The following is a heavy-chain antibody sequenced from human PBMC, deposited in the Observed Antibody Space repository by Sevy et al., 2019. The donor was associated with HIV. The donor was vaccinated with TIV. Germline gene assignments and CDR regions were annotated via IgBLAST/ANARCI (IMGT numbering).Heavy chain of an antibody. CDR1: GYTSTSYG. V-gene: IGHV1-18*04. CDR3: ARGEAAGGTPIDY. CDR2: MNGYNGNT. J-gene: IGHJ4*02. D-gene: IGHD6-13*01. Sequence: ASVKVSCKASGYTSTSYGISWVRQAPGQGLEWMGWMNGYNGNTNYGQKLQGRVTMTTDTSTNTAYMELRSLRSDDTAVYYCARGEAAGGTPIDYWGQGTLVTVSS.